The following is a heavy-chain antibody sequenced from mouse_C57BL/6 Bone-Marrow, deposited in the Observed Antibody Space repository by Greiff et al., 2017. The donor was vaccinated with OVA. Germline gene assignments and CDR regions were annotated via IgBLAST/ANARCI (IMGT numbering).Heavy chain of an antibody. Sequence: QVQLQQPGAELVRPGSSVKLSCKASGYTFTSYWMHWVKQRPIQGLEWIGNIDPSDSETPYNQKFKDKATLTVDKSSSTAYMQLSSLTSEDSAVYYCARGEGYYFDYWGQGTTLTVSS. CDR1: GYTFTSYW. CDR2: IDPSDSET. J-gene: IGHJ2*01. V-gene: IGHV1-52*01. CDR3: ARGEGYYFDY.